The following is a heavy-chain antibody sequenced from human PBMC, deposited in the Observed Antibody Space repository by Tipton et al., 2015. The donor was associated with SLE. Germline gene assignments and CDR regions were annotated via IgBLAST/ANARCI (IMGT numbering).Heavy chain of an antibody. V-gene: IGHV4-39*01. D-gene: IGHD2-15*01. Sequence: TLSLTCTVSGGSISNYFWGWIRQPPGKGLEWIGSVFYSGNTYYNPSLKSRVTISVDTSENQFSLKLSSVTAADTAVYYCARQRSRFCSGGSCYGPSYFDYWGQGTLVTVSS. CDR1: GGSISNYF. CDR3: ARQRSRFCSGGSCYGPSYFDY. J-gene: IGHJ4*02. CDR2: VFYSGNT.